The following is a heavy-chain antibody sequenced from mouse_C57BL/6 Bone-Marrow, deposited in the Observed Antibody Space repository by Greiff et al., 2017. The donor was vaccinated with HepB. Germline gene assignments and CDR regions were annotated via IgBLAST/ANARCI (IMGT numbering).Heavy chain of an antibody. CDR3: ARYPYYYGSSYYWYFDV. D-gene: IGHD1-1*01. J-gene: IGHJ1*03. Sequence: VQLQQPGAELVKPGASVKMSCKASGYTFTSYWITWVKQRPGQGLEWIGDIYPGSGSTNYNEKFKSKATLTVDTSSSTAYMQLSSLTSEDSAVYYRARYPYYYGSSYYWYFDVWGTGTTVTVSS. V-gene: IGHV1-55*01. CDR2: IYPGSGST. CDR1: GYTFTSYW.